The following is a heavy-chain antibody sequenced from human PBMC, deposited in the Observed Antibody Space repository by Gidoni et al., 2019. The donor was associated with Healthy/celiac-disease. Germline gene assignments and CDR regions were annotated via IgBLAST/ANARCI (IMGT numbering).Heavy chain of an antibody. V-gene: IGHV4-39*01. CDR2: IYYSGST. CDR1: GGSISSSSYY. CDR3: ATRVYAKGGIDY. J-gene: IGHJ4*02. Sequence: QLQLQESGPGLVQPSETLSLTCTVSGGSISSSSYYWGWIRQPPGKGLEWIGSIYYSGSTYYNPSLKSRVTISVDTSKKQFSLKLSSVTAADTAVYYCATRVYAKGGIDYWGQGTLVTVSS. D-gene: IGHD2-8*01.